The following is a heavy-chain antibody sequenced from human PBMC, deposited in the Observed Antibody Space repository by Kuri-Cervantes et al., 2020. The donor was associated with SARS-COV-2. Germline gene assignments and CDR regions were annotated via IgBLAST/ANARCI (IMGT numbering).Heavy chain of an antibody. D-gene: IGHD4-17*01. CDR1: GFTVSSNY. V-gene: IGHV3-66*01. CDR3: AKALDQDYGDYYYYYMDV. CDR2: IYSGGST. J-gene: IGHJ6*03. Sequence: GESLKISCAASGFTVSSNYMSWVRQAPGKGLEWVSVIYSGGSTYYADSVKGRFTISRDNSKNTLYLQMNSLRAEDTAVYYCAKALDQDYGDYYYYYMDVWGKGTTVTVSS.